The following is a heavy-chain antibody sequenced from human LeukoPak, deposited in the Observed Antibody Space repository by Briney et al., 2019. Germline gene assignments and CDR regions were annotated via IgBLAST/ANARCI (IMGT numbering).Heavy chain of an antibody. Sequence: GGSLRLSCAAFGFTFSSYGMHWVRQAPGKGLEWVAVISYDGSNKYYADSVKGRFTISRDNSKNTLYLQMNSLRAEDTAVYYCASAKGYGDYFDYWGQGTLVTVSS. V-gene: IGHV3-30*03. CDR1: GFTFSSYG. D-gene: IGHD4-17*01. J-gene: IGHJ4*02. CDR2: ISYDGSNK. CDR3: ASAKGYGDYFDY.